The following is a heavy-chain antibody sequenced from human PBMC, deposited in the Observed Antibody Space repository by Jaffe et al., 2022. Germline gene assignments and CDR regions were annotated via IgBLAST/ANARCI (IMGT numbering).Heavy chain of an antibody. CDR1: GGSISSGSYY. CDR3: AGIAAAGPTYYFDY. V-gene: IGHV4-61*02. J-gene: IGHJ4*02. CDR2: IYTSGST. Sequence: QVQLQESGPGLVKPSQTLSLTCTVSGGSISSGSYYWSWIRQPAGKGLEWIGRIYTSGSTNYNPSLKSRVTISVDTSKNQFSLKLSSVTAADTAVYYCAGIAAAGPTYYFDYWGQGTLVTVSS. D-gene: IGHD6-13*01.